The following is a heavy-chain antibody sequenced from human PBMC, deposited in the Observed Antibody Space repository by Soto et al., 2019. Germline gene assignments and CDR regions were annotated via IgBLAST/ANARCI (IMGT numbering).Heavy chain of an antibody. CDR2: IIPIFGTA. CDR3: ARDLSSYGGPGFYYYGMDV. V-gene: IGHV1-69*13. Sequence: GASVKVSCKASGGTFSSYAISWVRQAPGQGLEWMGGIIPIFGTANYAQKFQGRVTITADESTSTAYMELSSLRSEDTAVYYCARDLSSYGGPGFYYYGMDVWGQGTTVTV. CDR1: GGTFSSYA. D-gene: IGHD5-18*01. J-gene: IGHJ6*02.